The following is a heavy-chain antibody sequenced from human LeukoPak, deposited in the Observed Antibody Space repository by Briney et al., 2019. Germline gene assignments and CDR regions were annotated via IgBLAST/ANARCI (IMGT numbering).Heavy chain of an antibody. D-gene: IGHD3-9*01. V-gene: IGHV3-66*01. CDR1: GFTFSSDW. CDR2: IYSGGST. CDR3: ARDRLHYDSLTGYPAD. Sequence: GGSLRLSCAASGFTFSSDWMSWVRQAPGKGLEWVSVIYSGGSTHYADSVKGRFTISRDNSKNTLYLQMNSLRAEDTAVYYCARDRLHYDSLTGYPADWGQGTLVTVSS. J-gene: IGHJ4*02.